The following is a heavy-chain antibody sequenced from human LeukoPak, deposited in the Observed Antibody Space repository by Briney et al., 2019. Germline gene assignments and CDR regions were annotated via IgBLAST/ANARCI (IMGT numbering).Heavy chain of an antibody. V-gene: IGHV3-30*02. CDR1: GFTFSSYG. CDR2: IRYDGSNK. Sequence: PGGSLRLSCAASGFTFSSYGMHWVRQAPGKGLEWVAFIRYDGSNKYYADSVKGRFTISRDNAKNSLYVQMNSLRAEDTAVYYCARGGVDYYYYMDVWGKGTTVTVSS. CDR3: ARGGVDYYYYMDV. J-gene: IGHJ6*03.